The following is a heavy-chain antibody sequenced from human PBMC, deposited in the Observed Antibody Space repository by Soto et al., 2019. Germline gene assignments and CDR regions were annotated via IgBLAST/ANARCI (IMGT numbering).Heavy chain of an antibody. J-gene: IGHJ3*02. CDR3: ARDRNRYQPLLDAFDI. Sequence: KPPASVKVSCKASGGTFSSYAISWVRQAPGQGLEWMGGIIPIFGTANYAQKFQGRVTITADESTSTAYMELSSLRSEDTAVYYCARDRNRYQPLLDAFDIWGQGTMVTVSS. D-gene: IGHD2-2*01. CDR1: GGTFSSYA. CDR2: IIPIFGTA. V-gene: IGHV1-69*13.